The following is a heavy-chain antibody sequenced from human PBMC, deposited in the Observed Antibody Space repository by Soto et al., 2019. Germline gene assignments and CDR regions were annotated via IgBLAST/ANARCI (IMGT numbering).Heavy chain of an antibody. J-gene: IGHJ4*02. Sequence: SETLSLTCTISGGSISVYYWSWIRQPPGQGLEWIGYIYASGSPYYNPSLKSRVTISADTSKNQISLKLTSPTAADTAVYYCARGVGSGPPKYRVRGTLVTVSS. V-gene: IGHV4-59*01. CDR1: GGSISVYY. D-gene: IGHD1-26*01. CDR2: IYASGSP. CDR3: ARGVGSGPPKY.